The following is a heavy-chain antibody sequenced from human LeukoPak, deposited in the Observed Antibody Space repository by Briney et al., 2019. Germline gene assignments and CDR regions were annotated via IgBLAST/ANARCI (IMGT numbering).Heavy chain of an antibody. J-gene: IGHJ3*02. CDR2: ISYDGSNK. D-gene: IGHD3-3*01. V-gene: IGHV3-30*18. CDR1: GFTFSSYG. Sequence: GRSLRLSCAASGFTFSSYGMHWVRQAPGKGLEWVAVISYDGSNKYYADSVKGRFTISRDNSKNTLYLQMNSPRAEDTAVYYCAKEIYDFWSGHHDAFDIWGQGTMVTVSS. CDR3: AKEIYDFWSGHHDAFDI.